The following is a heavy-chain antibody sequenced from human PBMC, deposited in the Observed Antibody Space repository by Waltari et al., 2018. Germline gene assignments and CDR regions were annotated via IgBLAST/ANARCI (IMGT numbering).Heavy chain of an antibody. D-gene: IGHD6-13*01. V-gene: IGHV3-7*01. CDR2: RKKDGSEK. CDR1: GFTFSSYW. CDR3: ARVAAAGTDY. Sequence: EVQLVESGGGLVQPGGSLRLSCAASGFTFSSYWMSWVRQAPGKGLEWVANRKKDGSEKYYVDSVKGRFTISRDNAKKSLYLQMNSLRAEDTAMYYCARVAAAGTDYWGQGTLVTVSS. J-gene: IGHJ4*02.